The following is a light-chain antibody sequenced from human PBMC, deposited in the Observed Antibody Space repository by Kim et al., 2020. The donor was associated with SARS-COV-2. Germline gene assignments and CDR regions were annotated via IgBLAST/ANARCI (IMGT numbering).Light chain of an antibody. J-gene: IGLJ1*01. CDR3: SSYTSTSTLYV. CDR2: AVT. CDR1: NY. V-gene: IGLV2-14*03. Sequence: NYVSWYQQHPGKAPKLMIFAVTRRPSGVSDRFSGSKSGNTASLTISGLQAEDEADYFCSSYTSTSTLYVFGLGTKVTVL.